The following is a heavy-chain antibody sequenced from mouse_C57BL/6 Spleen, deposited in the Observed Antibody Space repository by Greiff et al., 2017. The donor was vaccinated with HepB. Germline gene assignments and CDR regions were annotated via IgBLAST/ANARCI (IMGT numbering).Heavy chain of an antibody. D-gene: IGHD1-1*01. CDR3: ARHDGYGSSYDWYFDV. J-gene: IGHJ1*03. V-gene: IGHV5-6*01. CDR2: ISSGGSYT. Sequence: EVNVVESGGDLVKPGGSLKLSCAASGFTFSSYGMSWVRQTPDKRLEWVATISSGGSYTYYPDSVKGRFTISRDNAKNTLYLQMSSLKSEDTAMYYCARHDGYGSSYDWYFDVWGTGTTVTVSS. CDR1: GFTFSSYG.